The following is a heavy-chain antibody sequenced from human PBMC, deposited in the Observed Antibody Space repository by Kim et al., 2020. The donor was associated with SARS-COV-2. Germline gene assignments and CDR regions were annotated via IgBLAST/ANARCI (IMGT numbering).Heavy chain of an antibody. D-gene: IGHD6-19*01. Sequence: ADSVKGRFAISRANSKNTRYLQMNSLRAEDTAVYYCAKDREGVAGNWFDPWGQGTLVTVSS. CDR3: AKDREGVAGNWFDP. J-gene: IGHJ5*02. V-gene: IGHV3-23*01.